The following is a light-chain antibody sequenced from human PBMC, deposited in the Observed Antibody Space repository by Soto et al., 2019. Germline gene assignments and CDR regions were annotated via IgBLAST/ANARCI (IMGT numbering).Light chain of an antibody. CDR2: GAS. Sequence: EIVMTQSPVTLSVSPGERATLSCRASQSVSSKLAWYQQKPGQAPRLLIYGASTRATGVPARFSGSGSGTEFTLTVSSLQSEDFAVSYCQQYNNGPQRKFGQGTKVEIK. CDR1: QSVSSK. V-gene: IGKV3-15*01. CDR3: QQYNNGPQRK. J-gene: IGKJ1*01.